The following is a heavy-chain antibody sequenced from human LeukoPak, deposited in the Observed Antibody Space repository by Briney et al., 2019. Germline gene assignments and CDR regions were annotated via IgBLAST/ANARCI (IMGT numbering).Heavy chain of an antibody. V-gene: IGHV3-23*01. CDR2: ISGSGGNT. J-gene: IGHJ4*02. CDR3: ANHRGGPDRYFDY. CDR1: GFTFSNYG. Sequence: PGGSLRLSCAASGFTFSNYGTNSVRQAPGKGLQWVSSISGSGGNTYYADSVKGRFTISRDNSKNTLYLQISSLTAEDTAVYYCANHRGGPDRYFDYWGQGTLVTVSS. D-gene: IGHD1-14*01.